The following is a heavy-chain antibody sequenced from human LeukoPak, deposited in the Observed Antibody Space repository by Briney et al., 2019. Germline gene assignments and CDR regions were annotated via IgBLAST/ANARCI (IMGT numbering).Heavy chain of an antibody. CDR1: GYTFTSYG. D-gene: IGHD2-21*01. J-gene: IGHJ6*03. CDR3: AREAYCGGDCYSSYYYYYMDV. CDR2: ISAYNGNT. V-gene: IGHV1-18*01. Sequence: WASVKVSCKASGYTFTSYGISWVRQAPGQGLEWMGWISAYNGNTNYAQKLQGRVTMTTDTSTSTAYMELRSLRSDDAAVYYCAREAYCGGDCYSSYYYYYMDVWGKGTTVTVSS.